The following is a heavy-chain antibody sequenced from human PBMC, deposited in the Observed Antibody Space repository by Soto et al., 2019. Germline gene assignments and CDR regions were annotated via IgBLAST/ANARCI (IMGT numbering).Heavy chain of an antibody. D-gene: IGHD3-3*01. CDR1: GCTFSSYA. V-gene: IGHV3-30-3*01. CDR3: ARAYHDFWSGYYTAYYNGIEV. Sequence: GGSLRLSFAASGCTFSSYAMHWVRQAPGKGLEWVAVISYDGSNKYYADSVKGRFTISRDNSKNTLYLQMNSLRAEDTAVYYCARAYHDFWSGYYTAYYNGIEVCDQGTTITV. J-gene: IGHJ6*01. CDR2: ISYDGSNK.